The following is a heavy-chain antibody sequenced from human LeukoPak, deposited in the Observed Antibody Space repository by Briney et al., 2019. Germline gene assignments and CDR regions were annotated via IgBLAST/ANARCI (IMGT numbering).Heavy chain of an antibody. CDR2: IYTSGST. Sequence: SSETLSLTCTVSGGSISSYYWSWIRQPAGKGLEWIGRIYTSGSTNYNPSLKSRVTMSVDTFKNQFSLKLSSVTAADTAVYYCARALRFWSEENYYYYYYMDVWGKGTTVTVSS. V-gene: IGHV4-4*07. CDR1: GGSISSYY. CDR3: ARALRFWSEENYYYYYYMDV. J-gene: IGHJ6*03. D-gene: IGHD3-3*01.